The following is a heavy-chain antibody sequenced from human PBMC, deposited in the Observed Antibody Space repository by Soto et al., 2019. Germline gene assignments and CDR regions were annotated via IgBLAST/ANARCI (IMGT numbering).Heavy chain of an antibody. CDR1: GDTFSRFT. J-gene: IGHJ4*02. V-gene: IGHV1-69*02. CDR3: ATSYGSGSAHFDY. Sequence: QVQLVQSGAEVTKPGSSVTVSCTASGDTFSRFTFSWVRQAPGQGLEWMGRIIPMLGMSNSALKFQGRVTITADKSTNKGYMHLNSLRSDDTAVYYCATSYGSGSAHFDYWGQGTLVTVSS. D-gene: IGHD3-10*01. CDR2: IIPMLGMS.